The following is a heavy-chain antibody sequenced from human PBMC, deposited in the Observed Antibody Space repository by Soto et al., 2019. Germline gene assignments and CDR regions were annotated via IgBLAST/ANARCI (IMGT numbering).Heavy chain of an antibody. CDR2: IYYSGST. D-gene: IGHD2-8*01. J-gene: IGHJ5*02. CDR1: GGSITGSF. Sequence: VQLQESGPGLVKPSETLSLTCIVSGGSITGSFWTWIRQPPGKGLEWIGYIYYSGSTHYSPSFKSRVTISVDTSKNQFSLRLTSVTAADTAVYYCARVEVYLLNWFDPWGQGTLVTVSS. CDR3: ARVEVYLLNWFDP. V-gene: IGHV4-59*01.